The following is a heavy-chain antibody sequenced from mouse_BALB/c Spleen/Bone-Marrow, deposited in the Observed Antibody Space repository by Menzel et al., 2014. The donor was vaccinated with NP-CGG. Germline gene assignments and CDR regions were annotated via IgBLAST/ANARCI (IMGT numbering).Heavy chain of an antibody. J-gene: IGHJ4*01. CDR3: ARGTYGAMDY. CDR1: GYSITSGYN. V-gene: IGHV3-1*02. D-gene: IGHD5-1*01. CDR2: IRYSDST. Sequence: EVKVEESGPDLVKPSQSLSLTCSVTGYSITSGYNWHWIRQFPGNKLEWMGYIRYSDSTNYNPSLKSRISITRDTSKNQFFLQLNSVTTEDTATYCCARGTYGAMDYWGQGTSVPVSS.